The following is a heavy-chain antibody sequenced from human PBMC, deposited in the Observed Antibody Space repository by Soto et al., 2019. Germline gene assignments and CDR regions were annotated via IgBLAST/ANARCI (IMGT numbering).Heavy chain of an antibody. D-gene: IGHD3-22*01. CDR3: AVRVCGYQYYCYYGMDF. V-gene: IGHV1-69*06. J-gene: IGHJ6*01. Sequence: SVKVSCKASGGTFSSYAISWVRQAPGQGLEWMGGIIPIFGTANYAQKFQGRVTITADKSTSTAYMELSSLRSEDTAVYYCAVRVCGYQYYCYYGMDFWGQGTTVTVSS. CDR1: GGTFSSYA. CDR2: IIPIFGTA.